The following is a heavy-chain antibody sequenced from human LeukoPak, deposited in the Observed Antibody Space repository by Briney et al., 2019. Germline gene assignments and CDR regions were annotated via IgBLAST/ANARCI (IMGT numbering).Heavy chain of an antibody. CDR2: INPSGGST. J-gene: IGHJ4*02. V-gene: IGHV1-46*01. D-gene: IGHD1-26*01. Sequence: ASVKVSCKASGYTFTSYYMHWVRQAPGQGLEWMGIINPSGGSTSYAQKFQGGVTMTRDMSTSTVYMELSSLRSEDTAVYYCAREVPQVGATIDYWGQGTLVTVSS. CDR3: AREVPQVGATIDY. CDR1: GYTFTSYY.